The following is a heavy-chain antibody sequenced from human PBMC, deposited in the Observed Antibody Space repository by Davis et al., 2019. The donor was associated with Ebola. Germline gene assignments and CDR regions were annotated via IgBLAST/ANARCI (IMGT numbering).Heavy chain of an antibody. Sequence: PGGSLRLSCAASGFTFSSYAMPWVPQAPGKGLEWVAVISYDASNKYYADSVKGRFTISRENSKNTLYLQMNSLRAEDTAVYYCARDLAIHSVVVTAIGYWGQGTLVTVSS. V-gene: IGHV3-30-3*01. J-gene: IGHJ4*02. D-gene: IGHD2-21*02. CDR3: ARDLAIHSVVVTAIGY. CDR2: ISYDASNK. CDR1: GFTFSSYA.